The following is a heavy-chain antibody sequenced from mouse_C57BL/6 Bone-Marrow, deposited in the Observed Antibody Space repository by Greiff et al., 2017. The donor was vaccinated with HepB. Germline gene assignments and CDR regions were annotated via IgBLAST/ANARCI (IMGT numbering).Heavy chain of an antibody. V-gene: IGHV1-54*01. D-gene: IGHD2-2*01. CDR2: INPGSGGT. CDR3: ARGGLRHLDY. J-gene: IGHJ2*01. CDR1: GYAFTNYL. Sequence: VQGVESGAELVRPGTSVKVSCKASGYAFTNYLIEWVKQRPGQGLEWIGVINPGSGGTNYNEKFKGKATLTADKSSSTAYMQLSSLTSEDSAVYFCARGGLRHLDYWGQGTTLTVSS.